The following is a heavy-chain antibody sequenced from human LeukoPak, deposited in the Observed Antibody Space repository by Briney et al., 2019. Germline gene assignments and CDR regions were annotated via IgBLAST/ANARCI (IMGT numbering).Heavy chain of an antibody. V-gene: IGHV3-30*04. D-gene: IGHD3-9*01. J-gene: IGHJ4*02. CDR3: AKAMGLHDILTGDY. Sequence: GRSLRLSCAASGFTFSSYAMHWVRQAPGKGLEWVAVISYDGSNKYYADSVKGRFTISRDNSKNTLYLQMNSLRAEDTAVYYCAKAMGLHDILTGDYWGQGTLVTVSS. CDR1: GFTFSSYA. CDR2: ISYDGSNK.